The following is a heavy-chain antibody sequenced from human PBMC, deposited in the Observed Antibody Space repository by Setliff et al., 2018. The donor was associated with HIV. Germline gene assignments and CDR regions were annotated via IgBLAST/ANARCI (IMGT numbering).Heavy chain of an antibody. D-gene: IGHD3-3*01. CDR1: GYTFTGYY. CDR2: INPNSDGT. J-gene: IGHJ4*02. Sequence: ASVKVSCKAFGYTFTGYYIHWVRQAPGQGFEWMGWINPNSDGTNYAQKFQGRVTMTRDTSINTAHMYLSSLRSDDTAIYFCARGTDFWSGSSNFDYWGQGTQVTSPQ. CDR3: ARGTDFWSGSSNFDY. V-gene: IGHV1-2*02.